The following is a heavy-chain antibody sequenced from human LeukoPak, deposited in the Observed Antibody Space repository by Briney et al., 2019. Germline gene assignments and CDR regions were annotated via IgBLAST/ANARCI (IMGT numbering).Heavy chain of an antibody. CDR1: GYTFTSYG. Sequence: GASVRVSCKASGYTFTSYGINWVRQAPGQGLEWMGWISAYNGNTNYAQKLQGRVTMTTDTSTTTAYMELRSLRSDDTAVYYCARTWVGSSWYGDWGQGTLVTVS. CDR3: ARTWVGSSWYGD. V-gene: IGHV1-18*01. CDR2: ISAYNGNT. J-gene: IGHJ4*02. D-gene: IGHD6-13*01.